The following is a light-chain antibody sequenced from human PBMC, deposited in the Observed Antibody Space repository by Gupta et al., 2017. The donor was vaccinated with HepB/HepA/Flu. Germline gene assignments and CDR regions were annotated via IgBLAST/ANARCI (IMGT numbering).Light chain of an antibody. V-gene: IGKV3-11*01. Sequence: EILLTQSPATLSLSPGERATLSCRASQSVSDFLHWYQQRPGQAPRLLIYDTSNRATGTPARFSGSGSGTDFTLTISSLEPEDFAVYYCQQRANWPPTFCPGTKVGIK. CDR3: QQRANWPPT. CDR1: QSVSDF. CDR2: DTS. J-gene: IGKJ3*01.